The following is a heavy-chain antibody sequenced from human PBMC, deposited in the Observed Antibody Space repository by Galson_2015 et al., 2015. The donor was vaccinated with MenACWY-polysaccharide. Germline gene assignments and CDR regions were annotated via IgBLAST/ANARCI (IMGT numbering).Heavy chain of an antibody. CDR2: NNPTSGNT. CDR3: ARDRGSNNCYY. V-gene: IGHV1-2*02. J-gene: IGHJ4*02. Sequence: SVKVSCKASGYTFTDYFIHWVRQAPGQGLEWMGWNNPTSGNTNHEQKFKGRVTTTRDRSISTVYMELSKLRADDTAVYYCARDRGSNNCYYWGQG. CDR1: GYTFTDYF. D-gene: IGHD2-21*02.